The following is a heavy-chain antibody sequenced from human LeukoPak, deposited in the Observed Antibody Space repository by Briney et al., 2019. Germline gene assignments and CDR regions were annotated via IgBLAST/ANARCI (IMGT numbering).Heavy chain of an antibody. J-gene: IGHJ3*01. CDR3: ARVGGTTNAFDL. CDR2: ISNAGDT. V-gene: IGHV3-13*04. Sequence: PGGSLRLSCAASGFNFRNYDMHWVRQPTGKGLEWVSDISNAGDTYYADSVKGRFTVSRENAKNSLFLQMNSLRDGDTAVYYCARVGGTTNAFDLWGQGTMVTVSS. CDR1: GFNFRNYD. D-gene: IGHD4-17*01.